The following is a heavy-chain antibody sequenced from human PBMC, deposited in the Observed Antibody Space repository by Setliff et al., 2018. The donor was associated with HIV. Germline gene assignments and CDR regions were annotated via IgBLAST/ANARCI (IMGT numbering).Heavy chain of an antibody. CDR3: ARHAAGPDGPFDY. V-gene: IGHV4-59*08. Sequence: PSETLSLTCTVSGGSISSYYWSWIRQPPGKGLEWIGYIYYSGSSKNTPSLKSRVTISVDTPKNEFSLKLSSATAADTAVYYCARHAAGPDGPFDYWGQGTLVTVSS. J-gene: IGHJ4*02. CDR2: IYYSGSS. CDR1: GGSISSYY.